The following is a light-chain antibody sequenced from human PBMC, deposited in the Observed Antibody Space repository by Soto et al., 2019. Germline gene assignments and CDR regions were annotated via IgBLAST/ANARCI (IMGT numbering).Light chain of an antibody. Sequence: DIQMTQSPSTLSASVGDRVTITCRASQSINSWLAWYQQKPGKAPKLLIYKASSLESGVPLRFSGSGSGTEFTLPISSLQPDDFATYYCQQYEAYPLTFGGGTKVEIK. CDR2: KAS. J-gene: IGKJ4*01. CDR3: QQYEAYPLT. V-gene: IGKV1-5*03. CDR1: QSINSW.